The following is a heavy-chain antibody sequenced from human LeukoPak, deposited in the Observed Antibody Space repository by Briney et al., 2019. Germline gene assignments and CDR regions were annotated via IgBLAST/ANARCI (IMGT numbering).Heavy chain of an antibody. V-gene: IGHV1-3*01. D-gene: IGHD4-17*01. CDR3: ASSTTVIPTFDY. CDR2: INAGNGNT. CDR1: GYTFTSYA. J-gene: IGHJ4*02. Sequence: ASVKVSCKASGYTFTSYAMHWVRQAPGQRLEWMGWINAGNGNTKYSQKFQRRVTITRDTSASTAYMGLSSLRSEDTAVYYCASSTTVIPTFDYWGQGTLVTVS.